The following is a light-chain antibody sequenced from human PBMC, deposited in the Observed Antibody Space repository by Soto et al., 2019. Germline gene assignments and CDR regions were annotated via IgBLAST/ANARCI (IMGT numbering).Light chain of an antibody. Sequence: DIQMTQSPSTLSASVGDRVTITCRASQSIRSLLAWYQQKPGKAPKVLIYDASSLGSGVPSRFSGSGSGTEFTLTISSLQPDDFATYFCQQYQTYSTFGQATRLEIK. CDR3: QQYQTYST. CDR1: QSIRSL. J-gene: IGKJ5*01. CDR2: DAS. V-gene: IGKV1-5*01.